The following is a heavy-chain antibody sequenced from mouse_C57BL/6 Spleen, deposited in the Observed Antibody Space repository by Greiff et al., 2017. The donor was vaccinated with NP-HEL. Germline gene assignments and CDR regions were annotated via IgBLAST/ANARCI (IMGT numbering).Heavy chain of an antibody. CDR2: IYPSDSET. CDR1: GYTFTSYW. CDR3: ARSGGMVTNYYAMDY. Sequence: VQLQQPGAELVRPGSSVKLSCKASGYTFTSYWMDWVKQRPGQGLEWIGNIYPSDSETHYNQKFKDKATLTVDKSSSTAYMQLSSLTSEDSAVYYCARSGGMVTNYYAMDYWGQGTSVTVSS. D-gene: IGHD2-3*01. J-gene: IGHJ4*01. V-gene: IGHV1-61*01.